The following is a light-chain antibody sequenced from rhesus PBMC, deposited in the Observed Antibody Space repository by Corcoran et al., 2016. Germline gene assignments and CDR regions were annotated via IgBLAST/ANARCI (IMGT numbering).Light chain of an antibody. J-gene: IGKJ4*01. Sequence: EIVLTQSPATLSLSPGERATLSCRASQSVSSSVAWYQQKPGQAPRLLISDASSRATGIPNRFSGSGSGTDFTLTISSLEPEDVGVYYGQQYSNWLTFGGGAKVELK. V-gene: IGKV3-35*01. CDR1: QSVSSS. CDR2: DAS. CDR3: QQYSNWLT.